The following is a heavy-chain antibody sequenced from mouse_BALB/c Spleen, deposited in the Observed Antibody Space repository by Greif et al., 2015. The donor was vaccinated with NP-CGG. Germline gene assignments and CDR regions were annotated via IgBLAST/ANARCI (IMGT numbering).Heavy chain of an antibody. CDR1: GFSLTSYG. D-gene: IGHD2-10*02. V-gene: IGHV2-9*02. J-gene: IGHJ3*01. Sequence: VKLQESGPGLVAPSQSLSITCTVSGFSLTSYGVHWVRQPPGKGLEWLGVIWAGGSTNYNSALMSRLSISKDNSKSQVFLKMNSLQTDDTAMYYCAREYGNYAWFAYWGQGTLVTVSA. CDR2: IWAGGST. CDR3: AREYGNYAWFAY.